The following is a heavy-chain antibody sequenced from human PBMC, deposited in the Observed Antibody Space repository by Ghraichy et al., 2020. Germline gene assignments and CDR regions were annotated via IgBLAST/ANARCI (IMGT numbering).Heavy chain of an antibody. J-gene: IGHJ5*02. V-gene: IGHV4-30-4*01. CDR3: ARGRYYYENSGFYCDDP. Sequence: SQTLSLTCTVSGGSISSGDYYWSWIRQPPGEGLEWLGYIYYFSGSTDYNPSLKSRVTISVDTSKNQFSLNLSSVTAADTAVYYCARGRYYYENSGFYCDDPWGQGTLVTVSS. CDR2: IYYFSGST. CDR1: GGSISSGDYY. D-gene: IGHD3-22*01.